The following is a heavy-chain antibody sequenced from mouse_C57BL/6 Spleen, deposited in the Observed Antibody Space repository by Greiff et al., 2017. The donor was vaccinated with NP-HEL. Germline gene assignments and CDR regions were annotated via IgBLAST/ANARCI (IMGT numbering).Heavy chain of an antibody. CDR3: ARGPIVGFDY. J-gene: IGHJ2*01. V-gene: IGHV1-61*01. CDR1: GYTFTSYW. D-gene: IGHD1-1*01. CDR2: IYPSDSET. Sequence: QVQLQQPGAELVRPGSSVKLSCKASGYTFTSYWMDWVKQRPGQGLEWIGNIYPSDSETHYNQKFKDKATLTVDKSSSTAYMQLSSLTSEDSAVYYCARGPIVGFDYWGQGTTLTVSS.